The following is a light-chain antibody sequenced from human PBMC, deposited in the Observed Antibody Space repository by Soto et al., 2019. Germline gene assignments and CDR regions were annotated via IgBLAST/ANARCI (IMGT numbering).Light chain of an antibody. Sequence: DIQMTQSPSTLSASVGDRVTFTCRASQNIRTWLAWYQQKPGKAPKLLIYDASSLESGVPSRFSGGGSGTEFALTISSLQPDDFATYYCQQYNTYSWTFGQGTKV. J-gene: IGKJ1*01. V-gene: IGKV1-5*01. CDR3: QQYNTYSWT. CDR2: DAS. CDR1: QNIRTW.